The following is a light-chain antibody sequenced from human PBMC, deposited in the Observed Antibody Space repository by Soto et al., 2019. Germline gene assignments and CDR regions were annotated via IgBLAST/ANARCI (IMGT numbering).Light chain of an antibody. CDR2: GAS. V-gene: IGKV3-20*01. Sequence: EVVLTQSPGTLSLSPGETATLSCRASQSVGAAYLAWYQHKPGRAPRLLIYGASTRAAGVPDRFSGSGSGADFSLTISRLEPEDFAMYYCQQYGNSRFTFGPGTRVDI. CDR1: QSVGAAY. CDR3: QQYGNSRFT. J-gene: IGKJ3*01.